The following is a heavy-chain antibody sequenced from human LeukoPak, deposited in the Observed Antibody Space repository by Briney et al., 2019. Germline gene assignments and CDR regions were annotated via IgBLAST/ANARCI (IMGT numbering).Heavy chain of an antibody. CDR3: VRGQSRLGDSFDI. J-gene: IGHJ3*02. CDR1: GFAFSDHY. V-gene: IGHV3-72*01. D-gene: IGHD3-9*01. Sequence: GGSLRLSCAASGFAFSDHYMDWVCQAPGKGLEWVARIRSRAQSYTTNYAASVEGRFTISRDDLQNLLYLQMNSLKIEDSAVYQCVRGQSRLGDSFDIWGQGTLVTVSS. CDR2: IRSRAQSYTT.